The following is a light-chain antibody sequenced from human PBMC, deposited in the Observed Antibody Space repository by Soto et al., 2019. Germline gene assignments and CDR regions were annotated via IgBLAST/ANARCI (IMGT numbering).Light chain of an antibody. CDR1: QSISSW. J-gene: IGKJ2*01. Sequence: DIQMTQPPSTLSASVGDRVTITCRASQSISSWLAWYQQKPGKAPKLLIYDASSLESGVPSRFSGSGSGTEFTLTNSSLQPDDFATYYCQQYNSYSAYTFGQGPKVEIK. CDR2: DAS. CDR3: QQYNSYSAYT. V-gene: IGKV1-5*01.